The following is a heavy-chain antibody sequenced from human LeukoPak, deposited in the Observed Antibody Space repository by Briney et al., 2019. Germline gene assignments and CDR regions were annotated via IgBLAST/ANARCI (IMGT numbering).Heavy chain of an antibody. CDR1: GFTFSDYY. V-gene: IGHV3-11*01. CDR3: ARSGVADYVWGKAAFDI. J-gene: IGHJ3*02. CDR2: ISSSGSTI. D-gene: IGHD3-16*01. Sequence: TPGGSLRLSCAASGFTFSDYYMSWIRQAPGKGLEWVSYISSSGSTIYYADSVKGRFTISRDNAKNSLYLQMNSLRVEDTAVYYCARSGVADYVWGKAAFDIWGQGTMVTVSS.